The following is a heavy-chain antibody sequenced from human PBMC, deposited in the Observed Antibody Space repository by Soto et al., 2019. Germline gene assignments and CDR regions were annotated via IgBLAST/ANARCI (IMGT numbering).Heavy chain of an antibody. CDR2: AYDIGMT. Sequence: QVHLQESGPGLVKPSGTLSLTCRVSGDSVSNIIYWWTLVRQPPGKGLEWIGEAYDIGMTHYNPSLKPRVSMSLETSKHLFSLTLNYVTAADTGVYYCARVDGPGSFFAFWGQGILVTV. CDR1: GDSVSNIIYW. D-gene: IGHD3-10*01. J-gene: IGHJ4*02. CDR3: ARVDGPGSFFAF. V-gene: IGHV4-61*03.